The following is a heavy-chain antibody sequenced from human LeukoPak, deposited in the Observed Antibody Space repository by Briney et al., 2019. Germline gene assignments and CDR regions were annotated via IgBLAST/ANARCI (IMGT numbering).Heavy chain of an antibody. Sequence: GGSLRLSCAASGFTFSSYWMSWVRQAPGKGLEWVASIKQDGSEKYYVDSVKGRFTISRDNAKNSLYLQMNSLRAEDTAVYYCARVGYYDSSGYYDDAFDIWGQGTMVTVSS. V-gene: IGHV3-7*01. CDR1: GFTFSSYW. CDR3: ARVGYYDSSGYYDDAFDI. J-gene: IGHJ3*02. CDR2: IKQDGSEK. D-gene: IGHD3-22*01.